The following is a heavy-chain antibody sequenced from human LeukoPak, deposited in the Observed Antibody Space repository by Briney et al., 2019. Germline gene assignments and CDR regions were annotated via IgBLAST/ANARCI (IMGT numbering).Heavy chain of an antibody. V-gene: IGHV4-59*01. CDR3: ARAYGSYYGY. J-gene: IGHJ4*02. Sequence: PSETLSLTCTVSGGSISSDYWSWIRQPPGKGLEWIGYIHYSGSTNYNPSLKSRVTISVDTSKNQFSLKLSSVTAADTAVYYCARAYGSYYGYWGQGTLVTVSS. CDR1: GGSISSDY. CDR2: IHYSGST. D-gene: IGHD1-26*01.